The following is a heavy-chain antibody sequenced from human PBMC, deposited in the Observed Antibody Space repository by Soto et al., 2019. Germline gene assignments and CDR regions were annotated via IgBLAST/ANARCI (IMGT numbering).Heavy chain of an antibody. CDR3: ATRDYDILTGYLHI. D-gene: IGHD3-9*01. V-gene: IGHV1-2*02. CDR2: INADSGDK. Sequence: QAHLVQSGAEVRKPGASVKVSCQALEHTSTIYYIHWVRQARGQGLEWLGWINADSGDKTYAEDFRGSVTFTRDTSTSTVHMELSRVRLDDTAMYFCATRDYDILTGYLHIWGQGTLITVSS. CDR1: EHTSTIYY. J-gene: IGHJ1*01.